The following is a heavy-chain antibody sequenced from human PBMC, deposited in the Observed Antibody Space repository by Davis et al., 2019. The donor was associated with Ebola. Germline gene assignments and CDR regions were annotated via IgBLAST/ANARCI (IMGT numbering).Heavy chain of an antibody. CDR1: GDSVSISSGG. J-gene: IGHJ3*02. Sequence: HSQTLSLTCAVSGDSVSISSGGYNWIRQSPSRGLEWLGRAYYASTWYNDYAPSVRSRITINPDTSKNQFSLQLNSVTPEDTAVYYCSRGHWVRRAFDIWGQGTVVTVSS. V-gene: IGHV6-1*01. CDR3: SRGHWVRRAFDI. CDR2: AYYASTWYN. D-gene: IGHD3-16*01.